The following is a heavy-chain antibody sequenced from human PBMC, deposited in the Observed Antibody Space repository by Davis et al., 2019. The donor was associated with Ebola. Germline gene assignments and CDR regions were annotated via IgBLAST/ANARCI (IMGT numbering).Heavy chain of an antibody. D-gene: IGHD2-2*01. Sequence: GESLKISCAASGFTFSSYAMSWVRQAPGKGLEWVSAISGSGGSTYYADSVKGRFTISRDNSKNTLYLQMNSLRAEDTAVYYCAKDRANIVVVPAATYYYYGMDVWGQGTTVTVSS. V-gene: IGHV3-23*01. CDR1: GFTFSSYA. CDR3: AKDRANIVVVPAATYYYYGMDV. CDR2: ISGSGGST. J-gene: IGHJ6*01.